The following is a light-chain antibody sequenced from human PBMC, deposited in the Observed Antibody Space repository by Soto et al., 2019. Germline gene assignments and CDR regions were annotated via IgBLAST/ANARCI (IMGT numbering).Light chain of an antibody. CDR1: QSVSSY. Sequence: EIVLKQSLATLSLSPGERATLSCRASQSVSSYLAGYQQKPRQAPRLLIYDASNRVTGIPARFRGSGSGTDFSLTIISRQPDDFTLYYCHHSASPPRPFGGGTKVDIK. CDR2: DAS. V-gene: IGKV3-11*01. J-gene: IGKJ4*01. CDR3: HHSASPPRP.